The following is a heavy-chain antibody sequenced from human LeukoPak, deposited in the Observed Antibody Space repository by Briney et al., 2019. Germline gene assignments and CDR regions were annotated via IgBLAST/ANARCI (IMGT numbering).Heavy chain of an antibody. V-gene: IGHV3-21*01. Sequence: GGSLRLSCAASGFTFSTYGMNWVRQAPGKGLEWVSSISSGGTYLNYADSVKGRFTISRDNAKNSLYLQMNSLRAEDTAVYYCARVTSPCYFDSWGQGTLVTVSS. CDR2: ISSGGTYL. CDR3: ARVTSPCYFDS. CDR1: GFTFSTYG. D-gene: IGHD2-2*01. J-gene: IGHJ4*02.